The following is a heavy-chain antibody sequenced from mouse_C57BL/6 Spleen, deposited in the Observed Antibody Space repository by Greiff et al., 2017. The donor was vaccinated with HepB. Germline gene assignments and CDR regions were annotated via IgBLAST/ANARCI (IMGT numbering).Heavy chain of an antibody. D-gene: IGHD2-2*01. CDR3: ARHEDDYGYDGYFDV. J-gene: IGHJ1*03. V-gene: IGHV1-62-2*01. Sequence: QVQLKESGAELVKPGASVKLSCKASGYTFTEYTIHWVKQRSGQGLEWIGWFYPGSGSIKYNEKFKDKATLTADKSSSTVYMELSRLTSEDSAVYFWARHEDDYGYDGYFDVWGTGTTVTVSS. CDR2: FYPGSGSI. CDR1: GYTFTEYT.